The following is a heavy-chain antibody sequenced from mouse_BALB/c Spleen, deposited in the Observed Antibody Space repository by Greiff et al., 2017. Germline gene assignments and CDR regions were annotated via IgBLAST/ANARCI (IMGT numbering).Heavy chain of an antibody. CDR2: ISTYYGDA. Sequence: QVQLQQSGAELVRPGVSVKISCKGSRYTFTDYAMHWVKQSHAKSLEWIGVISTYYGDASYNQKFKGKATMTVDKSSSTAYMELARLTSEDSAIYYCARNHYGTGGFAYWGQGTLVTVSA. CDR1: RYTFTDYA. CDR3: ARNHYGTGGFAY. D-gene: IGHD1-1*02. V-gene: IGHV1S137*01. J-gene: IGHJ3*01.